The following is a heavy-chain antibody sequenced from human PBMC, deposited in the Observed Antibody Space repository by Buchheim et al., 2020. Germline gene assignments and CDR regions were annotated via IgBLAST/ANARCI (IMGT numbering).Heavy chain of an antibody. CDR2: IYAGGTT. Sequence: EVQLVESGGGLVQPGGSLRLSCAASGFTVSSNYMSWVRQTPGSGLECVSVIYAGGTTYYADSVKGRFTISRDNSKNPLYLQMNSLRPEDTAVYYCARDPFPRALGHWGQGTL. CDR3: ARDPFPRALGH. J-gene: IGHJ4*02. D-gene: IGHD2-21*01. CDR1: GFTVSSNY. V-gene: IGHV3-66*02.